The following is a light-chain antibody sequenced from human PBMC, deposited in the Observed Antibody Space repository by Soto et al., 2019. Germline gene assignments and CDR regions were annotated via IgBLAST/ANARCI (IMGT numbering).Light chain of an antibody. J-gene: IGKJ4*01. Sequence: HMTQSPSTLSASVVDRFTITFLASQGSRNDVGWYQQKPGKAPKLLIYAVSSLQSGVPSRFSGSGSGTDFILTISSLQPEDFATYYCLQDYSFPLTFGGGTKVDIK. CDR3: LQDYSFPLT. CDR2: AVS. V-gene: IGKV1-6*01. CDR1: QGSRND.